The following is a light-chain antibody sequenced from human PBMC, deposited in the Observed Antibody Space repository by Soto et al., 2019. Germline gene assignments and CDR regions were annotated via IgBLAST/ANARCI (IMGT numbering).Light chain of an antibody. J-gene: IGKJ1*01. CDR1: QSISIY. V-gene: IGKV1-39*01. CDR2: AAS. CDR3: QQSYSHPRT. Sequence: DIQMTQSPSSLSTSVGDRVTITCRASQSISIYLNWYQQRPGKAPNLLIYAASSLQSGVPSRFSGSGSGTDFTLTISTLQPEDFATYYCQQSYSHPRTFGQGTKVDIK.